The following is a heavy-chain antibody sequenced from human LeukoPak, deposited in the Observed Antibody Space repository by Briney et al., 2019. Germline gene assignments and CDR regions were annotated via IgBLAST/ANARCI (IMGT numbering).Heavy chain of an antibody. D-gene: IGHD6-13*01. V-gene: IGHV5-51*01. CDR1: GYRFTSYW. Sequence: GGSLETSFNGSGYRFTSYWIGWVRPMPGKGLEWMGIIYPGDSDTRYSPSFQGQVTISADKSISTAYLQWSSLKASDTAMYYCASYSQGIWGAFDIWGQGTMVTVSS. CDR3: ASYSQGIWGAFDI. J-gene: IGHJ3*02. CDR2: IYPGDSDT.